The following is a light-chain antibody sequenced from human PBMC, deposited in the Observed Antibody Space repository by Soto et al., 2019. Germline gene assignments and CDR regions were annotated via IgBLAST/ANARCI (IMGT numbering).Light chain of an antibody. CDR3: QQYNTYSVT. Sequence: DIHMTQSPSTLSASVGNRFTITCRASQNIRSWLAWYQQKPGKAPKLLIYDASNLEGGVPSRCSGSGSGTEFTLTISSLPPDDFETYYCQQYNTYSVTFGQGTKVDIK. J-gene: IGKJ1*01. CDR1: QNIRSW. CDR2: DAS. V-gene: IGKV1-5*01.